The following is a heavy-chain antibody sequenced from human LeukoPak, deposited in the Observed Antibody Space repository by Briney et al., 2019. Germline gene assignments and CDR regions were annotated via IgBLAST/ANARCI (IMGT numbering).Heavy chain of an antibody. J-gene: IGHJ4*02. CDR1: GFTFSSYE. CDR3: ARDWGPRIRYFDWFDY. V-gene: IGHV3-48*03. Sequence: GGSLRLSCAASGFTFSSYEMNWVRQAPGKGLEWVSYISSSGSTIYYADSVKGRFTISRDNAKNSLYLQMNSLRAEDTAVYYCARDWGPRIRYFDWFDYWGQGTLVTVSS. D-gene: IGHD3-9*01. CDR2: ISSSGSTI.